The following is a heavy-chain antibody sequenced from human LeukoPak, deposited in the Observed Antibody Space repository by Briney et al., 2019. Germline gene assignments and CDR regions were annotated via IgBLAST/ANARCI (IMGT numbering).Heavy chain of an antibody. Sequence: GGSLRLSCAASGFTFSSYAMSWVRQAPGKGLEWVSAISGSVGSTYYADSVKGRFTISRDNSNNTLSLQMNSLRAEDTAVYYCAKRPGDSDYEDNGGSNWFDPWGQGTLVTVSS. CDR1: GFTFSSYA. CDR3: AKRPGDSDYEDNGGSNWFDP. V-gene: IGHV3-23*01. CDR2: ISGSVGST. D-gene: IGHD5-12*01. J-gene: IGHJ5*02.